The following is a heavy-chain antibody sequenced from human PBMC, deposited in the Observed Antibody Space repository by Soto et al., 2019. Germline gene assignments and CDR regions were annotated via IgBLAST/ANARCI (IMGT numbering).Heavy chain of an antibody. CDR2: IYWDDDE. J-gene: IGHJ5*02. D-gene: IGHD3-16*01. CDR1: GFSLSSSGVG. V-gene: IGHV2-5*02. Sequence: QITLKESGPTLVKPTQTLTLTCTFSGFSLSSSGVGVGWIRQPPGGALEWLAPIYWDDDEPYNPSLKNRLTLTKDTSKHQVVLRMTNMDPVDTVTYCCAHHSLAWFDPWGQGTLVTVSS. CDR3: AHHSLAWFDP.